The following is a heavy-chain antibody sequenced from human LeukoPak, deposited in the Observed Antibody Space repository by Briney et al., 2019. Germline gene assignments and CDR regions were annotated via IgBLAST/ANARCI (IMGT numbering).Heavy chain of an antibody. CDR1: EFTFSDYY. J-gene: IGHJ4*02. CDR2: ISSSSNYT. V-gene: IGHV3-11*06. Sequence: GGSLRLSCAASEFTFSDYYMSWIRQAPGKGLEWISYISSSSNYTNYAGSVKGRFTISRDNAQNSLFLQMNSLRAEDTAVYYCVPSSVARLGELSSFDYWGQGTLVTVSS. D-gene: IGHD3-16*02. CDR3: VPSSVARLGELSSFDY.